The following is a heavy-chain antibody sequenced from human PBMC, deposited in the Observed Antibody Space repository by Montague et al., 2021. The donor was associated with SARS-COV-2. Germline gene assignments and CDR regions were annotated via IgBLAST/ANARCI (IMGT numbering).Heavy chain of an antibody. Sequence: TLSLTCAVSGGSISSAGYSWSWIRQPPGKGLEWIGYIYHSGTTYYNPSLKSRVTISVDRSKNQFSLKLTSVTAADTAVYYCARDIAVAGLFDYWGQGTLVTVSS. V-gene: IGHV4-30-2*01. D-gene: IGHD6-19*01. CDR2: IYHSGTT. J-gene: IGHJ4*02. CDR1: GGSISSAGYS. CDR3: ARDIAVAGLFDY.